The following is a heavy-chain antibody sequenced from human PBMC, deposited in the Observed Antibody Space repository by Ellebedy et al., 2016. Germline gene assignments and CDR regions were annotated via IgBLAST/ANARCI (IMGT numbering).Heavy chain of an antibody. CDR2: IIPIFGTA. CDR1: GGTFSSYA. V-gene: IGHV1-69*13. CDR3: ASSGYSSSWYGVDY. Sequence: SVKVSXKASGGTFSSYAISWVRQAPGQGLEWMGGIIPIFGTANYAQKFQGRVTITADESTSTAYMELSRLRSDDTAVYYCASSGYSSSWYGVDYWGQGTLVTVSS. J-gene: IGHJ4*02. D-gene: IGHD6-13*01.